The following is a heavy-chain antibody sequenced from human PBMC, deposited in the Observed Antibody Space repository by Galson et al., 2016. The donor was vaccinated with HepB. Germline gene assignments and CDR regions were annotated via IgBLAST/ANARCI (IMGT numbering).Heavy chain of an antibody. CDR3: ARDGYYYGSGSYGAATY. J-gene: IGHJ4*02. Sequence: SLRLSCAASGFTFTRYTMNWVRQSPGKGLEWVSSISGGSSYKYYADSVKGRFTISRDNSKNTLYLQMNSLRVEDTAMYYLARDGYYYGSGSYGAATYWGQGTPVTVSS. D-gene: IGHD3-10*01. CDR1: GFTFTRYT. V-gene: IGHV3-21*01. CDR2: ISGGSSYK.